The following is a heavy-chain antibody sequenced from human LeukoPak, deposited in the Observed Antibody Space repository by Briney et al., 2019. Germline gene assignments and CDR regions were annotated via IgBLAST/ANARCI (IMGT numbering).Heavy chain of an antibody. Sequence: PSETLSLTCTVSGVSISSSSYYWGWIRQPPGKGLEWIGSIHYSGSTYYNPSLKSRVTISVDTSKNQCALKVNSVTAADTAVYYCARGEFWGQGTLVTVSS. CDR2: IHYSGST. CDR3: ARGEF. D-gene: IGHD3-10*01. V-gene: IGHV4-39*01. CDR1: GVSISSSSYY. J-gene: IGHJ4*02.